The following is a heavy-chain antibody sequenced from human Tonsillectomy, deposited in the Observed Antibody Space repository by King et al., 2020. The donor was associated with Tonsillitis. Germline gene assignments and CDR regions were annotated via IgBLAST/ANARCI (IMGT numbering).Heavy chain of an antibody. CDR2: ITGGGDYI. CDR3: AKDKGADYFDTGRGAFDM. CDR1: GFTFRSYG. V-gene: IGHV3-21*01. J-gene: IGHJ3*02. Sequence: QLVQSGGGLVKPGGSLRLSCATSGFTFRSYGLNWVRQAPGKGLEWVSSITGGGDYIYYADSVKGRFIFSRDKAKNSLFLRMNSLRVEDTAVYYCAKDKGADYFDTGRGAFDMCGKGTVVTVSS. D-gene: IGHD3-22*01.